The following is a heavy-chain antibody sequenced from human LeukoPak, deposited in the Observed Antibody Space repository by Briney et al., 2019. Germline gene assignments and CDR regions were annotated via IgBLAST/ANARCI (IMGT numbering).Heavy chain of an antibody. CDR2: ISTDASST. D-gene: IGHD6-13*01. V-gene: IGHV3-74*01. Sequence: GGSLRLSCAASGFTFSSYWMHWVRQAPGKGLVWVSRISTDASSTTYADSVKGRFTISRDNAKDTLYLQMNSLRAEDTAVYYCTGHHQAYSRTYWGQGALVTVSS. J-gene: IGHJ4*02. CDR3: TGHHQAYSRTY. CDR1: GFTFSSYW.